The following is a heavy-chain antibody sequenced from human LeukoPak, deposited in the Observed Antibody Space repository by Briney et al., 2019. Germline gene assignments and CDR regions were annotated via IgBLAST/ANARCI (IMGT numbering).Heavy chain of an antibody. V-gene: IGHV1-2*02. CDR2: INPNGGAT. Sequence: ASVKVSCKASGYIFTGYYLFWVRQAPGQGLEWMGWINPNGGATRYAQKFQGGVTLTRDTSIRTTYMELSSLTSDDTAVYYCARDERYSDADHHYPDLGYWGQGTLVTVSS. CDR3: ARDERYSDADHHYPDLGY. CDR1: GYIFTGYY. J-gene: IGHJ4*02. D-gene: IGHD3-16*01.